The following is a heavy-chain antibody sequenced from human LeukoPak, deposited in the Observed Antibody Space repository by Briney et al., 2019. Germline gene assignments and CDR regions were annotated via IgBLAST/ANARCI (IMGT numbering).Heavy chain of an antibody. CDR2: ISGT. CDR1: GFTFSSYA. J-gene: IGHJ4*02. D-gene: IGHD6-13*01. V-gene: IGHV3-23*01. CDR3: ARVQLGIGDC. Sequence: GGSLRLSCAASGFTFSSYAMSWVRQAPGKGLEWISTISGTYYADSVKGRFTISRDNAKNSLYLQMNSLRAEDTAVYYCARVQLGIGDCWGQGTLVTVSS.